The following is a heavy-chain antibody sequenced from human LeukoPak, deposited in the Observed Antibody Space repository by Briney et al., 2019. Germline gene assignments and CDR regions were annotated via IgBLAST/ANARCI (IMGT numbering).Heavy chain of an antibody. CDR2: ISGSGGST. CDR1: GFTFSSYG. J-gene: IGHJ4*02. D-gene: IGHD3-22*01. CDR3: AKDPRGITMIVVLFYFDY. Sequence: PGGSLRLSCAASGFTFSSYGVSWVRQAPGKGLEWVSGISGSGGSTYYADSVKGRFTISRDNSKNTLYLQMNSLRAEDTAVYYCAKDPRGITMIVVLFYFDYWGQGTLVTVSS. V-gene: IGHV3-23*01.